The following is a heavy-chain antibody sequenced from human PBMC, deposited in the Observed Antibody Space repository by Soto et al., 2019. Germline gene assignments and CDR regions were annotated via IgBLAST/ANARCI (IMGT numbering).Heavy chain of an antibody. Sequence: GGSLRLSCAASGSTFNSAWLTWVRQAPGKGLEWVARIKSKTSGETTDYAAPVKGRFIISRDDSKSTVYLQMNSLNTEDTAIYHCVIDIHYSGSRPFEIWGQGTMVTVSS. D-gene: IGHD1-26*01. J-gene: IGHJ3*02. CDR1: GSTFNSAW. CDR2: IKSKTSGETT. CDR3: VIDIHYSGSRPFEI. V-gene: IGHV3-15*01.